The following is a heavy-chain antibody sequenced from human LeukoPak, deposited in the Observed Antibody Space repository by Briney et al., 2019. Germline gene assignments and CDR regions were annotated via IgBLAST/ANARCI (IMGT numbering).Heavy chain of an antibody. Sequence: GASVKVSCKASGYTFTGYYMHWVRQAPGQELEWMVWINPNSGGTNYAQKFQDRVTMTRDTSISTAYMELSSLRSDDTAVYYCAREGAGRDYGDSPMMDYWGQGSLVTVSS. CDR1: GYTFTGYY. D-gene: IGHD4-17*01. CDR3: AREGAGRDYGDSPMMDY. CDR2: INPNSGGT. J-gene: IGHJ4*02. V-gene: IGHV1-2*02.